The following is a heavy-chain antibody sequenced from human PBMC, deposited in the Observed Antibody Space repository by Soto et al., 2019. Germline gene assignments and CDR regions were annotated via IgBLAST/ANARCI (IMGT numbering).Heavy chain of an antibody. J-gene: IGHJ6*02. V-gene: IGHV1-69*01. D-gene: IGHD3-16*01. CDR1: GGTFSSYA. CDR2: IIPIFGTA. CDR3: ARGNREMAHKPWGYYGMDV. Sequence: SVKVSCKAPGGTFSSYAISSVRQAPGQGLEWMGGIIPIFGTANYAQKFQGRVTITADESTSTAYMELSSLRSEDTAVYYCARGNREMAHKPWGYYGMDVWGQGTTVTSP.